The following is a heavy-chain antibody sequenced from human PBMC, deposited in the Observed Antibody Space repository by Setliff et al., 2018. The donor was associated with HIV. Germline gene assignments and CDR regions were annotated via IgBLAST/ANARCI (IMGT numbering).Heavy chain of an antibody. J-gene: IGHJ4*02. V-gene: IGHV3-53*01. CDR2: IYSGGST. D-gene: IGHD3-16*01. CDR3: ANPPLKGHLGVGFDY. CDR1: GLTVSSNY. Sequence: GGSLRLSCAASGLTVSSNYMSWVRQAPGKGLEWVSVIYSGGSTYYADSVKGRFTISRDNAENSLYLQMNSLRAEDTAVYYCANPPLKGHLGVGFDYWGQGTQVTVSS.